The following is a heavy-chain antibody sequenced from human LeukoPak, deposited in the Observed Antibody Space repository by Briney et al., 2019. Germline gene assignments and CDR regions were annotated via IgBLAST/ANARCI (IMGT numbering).Heavy chain of an antibody. J-gene: IGHJ4*02. V-gene: IGHV3-21*01. Sequence: GGSLRLSCAASGFTFSSYSMNWVRQAPGKGLEWVSSISSSSSYIYYADSLKGRFTISRDNARNSLYLQMNSLRAEDTAVYYCASTSGELSEIDYWGQGTLVTVSS. CDR3: ASTSGELSEIDY. CDR1: GFTFSSYS. D-gene: IGHD3-10*01. CDR2: ISSSSSYI.